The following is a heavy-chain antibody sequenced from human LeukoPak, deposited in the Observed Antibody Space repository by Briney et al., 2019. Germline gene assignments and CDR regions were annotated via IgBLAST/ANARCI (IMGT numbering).Heavy chain of an antibody. CDR2: VYPGDFDT. J-gene: IGHJ6*03. Sequence: GESLKISCKGSGYIFTTYWIGWVRQMPGKGLEWMGIVYPGDFDTRYSPSFQGQVTISADKSISTAYLQWSSLKASDTAMYYCARLPYCSSTSCYTGGNYYYYYYMDVWGKGTTVTVSS. V-gene: IGHV5-51*01. D-gene: IGHD2-2*02. CDR3: ARLPYCSSTSCYTGGNYYYYYYMDV. CDR1: GYIFTTYW.